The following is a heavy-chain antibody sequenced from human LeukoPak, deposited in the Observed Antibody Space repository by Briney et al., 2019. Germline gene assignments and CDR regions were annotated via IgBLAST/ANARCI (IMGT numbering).Heavy chain of an antibody. CDR2: VFYNGST. V-gene: IGHV4-59*01. J-gene: IGHJ4*02. D-gene: IGHD5-12*01. Sequence: SETLSLTCTVSGGSISDYFWSWIRQPPGKGLEWVGYVFYNGSTNYNPSLKSRVTISIDTSRIRFSLRLSSVTAADTARYYCASESGYSGYTFDYWGQGNMVTVSS. CDR3: ASESGYSGYTFDY. CDR1: GGSISDYF.